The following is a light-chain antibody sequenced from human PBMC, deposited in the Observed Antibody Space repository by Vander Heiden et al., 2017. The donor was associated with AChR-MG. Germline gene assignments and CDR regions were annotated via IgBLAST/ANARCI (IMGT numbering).Light chain of an antibody. V-gene: IGKV3-11*01. CDR1: QSVNIY. CDR3: QLCGFWWT. J-gene: IGKJ1*01. CDR2: DAS. Sequence: EIVLTQSPATLSLSPGERATLSCRASQSVNIYLAWYQQKPGQAPRLLIYDASNRATGIPARFSGGGSGTDFTLTITRLEPEDFAVYYWQLCGFWWTFGQGTKVEIK.